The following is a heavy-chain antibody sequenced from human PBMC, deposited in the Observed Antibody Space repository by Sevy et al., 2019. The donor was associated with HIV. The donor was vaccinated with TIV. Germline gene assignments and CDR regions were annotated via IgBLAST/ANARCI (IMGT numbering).Heavy chain of an antibody. J-gene: IGHJ4*02. D-gene: IGHD2-8*02. CDR3: ANLIPPWGGMGSPAVY. CDR2: ISGSGGST. V-gene: IGHV3-23*01. Sequence: GGSLRLSCAASGFTFSSYAMSWVRQAPGKGLEWVSAISGSGGSTYYADSVKGRFTISRDNSKNTLYLQMNSLRAEDTAVYYCANLIPPWGGMGSPAVYWGQGTLVTVSS. CDR1: GFTFSSYA.